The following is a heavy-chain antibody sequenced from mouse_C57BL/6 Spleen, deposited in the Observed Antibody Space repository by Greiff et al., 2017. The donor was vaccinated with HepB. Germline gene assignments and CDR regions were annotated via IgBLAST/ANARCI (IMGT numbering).Heavy chain of an antibody. CDR1: GFTFSDYG. V-gene: IGHV5-17*01. CDR3: ARSTVVAYLYAMDY. CDR2: ISSGSSTI. D-gene: IGHD1-1*01. Sequence: EVKVVESGEGLVKPGGSLKLSCAASGFTFSDYGMHWVRQAPEKGLEWVAYISSGSSTIYYADTVKGRFTISRDNAKNTLFLQMTSLRSEDTAMYYCARSTVVAYLYAMDYWGQGTSVTVSS. J-gene: IGHJ4*01.